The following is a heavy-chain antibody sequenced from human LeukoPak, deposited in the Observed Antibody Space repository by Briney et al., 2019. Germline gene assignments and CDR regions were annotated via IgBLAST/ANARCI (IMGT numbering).Heavy chain of an antibody. CDR1: GGTFSSYG. V-gene: IGHV1-18*01. CDR3: ARGLRLGELGVLGY. J-gene: IGHJ4*02. Sequence: GASVKVSCKASGGTFSSYGISWVRQAPGQGLEWMGWISAYNGNTNYAQKLQGRVTMTTDTSTSTAYMELRSLRSDDTAVYYCARGLRLGELGVLGYWGQGTLVTVSS. CDR2: ISAYNGNT. D-gene: IGHD3-16*01.